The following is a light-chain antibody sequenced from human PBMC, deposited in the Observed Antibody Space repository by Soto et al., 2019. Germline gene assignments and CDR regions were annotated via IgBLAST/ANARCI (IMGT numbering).Light chain of an antibody. CDR2: GAS. V-gene: IGKV3-20*01. Sequence: ENVLTQSPGTLSLSPGERATLSCRASQSVTNNYVAWYQRKPGQAPRLLIYGASIRATGIPDRFSGSGSGSDFSLTISRLEPEDFAVYYCQQYGGSPWTFGQGTKVDIK. CDR3: QQYGGSPWT. J-gene: IGKJ1*01. CDR1: QSVTNNY.